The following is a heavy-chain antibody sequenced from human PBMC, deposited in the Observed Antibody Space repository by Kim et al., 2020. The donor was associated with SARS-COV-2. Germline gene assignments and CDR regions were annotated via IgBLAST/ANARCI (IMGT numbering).Heavy chain of an antibody. V-gene: IGHV1-2*02. Sequence: ASVKVSCKASGYTFTGYYMHWVRQAPGQGLEWMGWINPNSGGTNYAQKFQGRVTMTRDTSISTAYMELSRLRSDDTAVYYCARDREFYDFWSGYYEGMDVWGQGTTVTVSS. CDR2: INPNSGGT. J-gene: IGHJ6*02. D-gene: IGHD3-3*01. CDR3: ARDREFYDFWSGYYEGMDV. CDR1: GYTFTGYY.